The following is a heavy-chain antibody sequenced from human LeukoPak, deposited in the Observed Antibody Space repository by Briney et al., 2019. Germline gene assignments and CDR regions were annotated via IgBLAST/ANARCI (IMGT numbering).Heavy chain of an antibody. D-gene: IGHD6-19*01. V-gene: IGHV4-59*01. CDR3: ARNEGYSSVWYPFDY. Sequence: SETLSLTCTVSGGSISSYYWSWIRQPPGKGLEWIGYIYYSGSTNYNPSLKSRVTISVDTSKNQFSLKLNSVTAADTAVYYCARNEGYSSVWYPFDYWGQGTLVTVSS. CDR2: IYYSGST. CDR1: GGSISSYY. J-gene: IGHJ4*02.